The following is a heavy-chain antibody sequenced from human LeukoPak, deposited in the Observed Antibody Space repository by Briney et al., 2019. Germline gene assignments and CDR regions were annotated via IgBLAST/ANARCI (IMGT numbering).Heavy chain of an antibody. J-gene: IGHJ5*02. CDR1: GGSISSSSYY. CDR2: IYYSGST. V-gene: IGHV4-39*01. CDR3: ASEWFGELLVPSWFDP. Sequence: SETLSLTCTVSGGSISSSSYYWGWIRQPPGKGLEWIGSIYYSGSTYYNPSLKSRVTISVDTSKNQFSLKLSSVTAADTAVYYCASEWFGELLVPSWFDPWGQGTLVTVSS. D-gene: IGHD3-10*01.